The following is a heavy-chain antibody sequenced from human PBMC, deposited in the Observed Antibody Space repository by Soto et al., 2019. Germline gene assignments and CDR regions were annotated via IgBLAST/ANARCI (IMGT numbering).Heavy chain of an antibody. V-gene: IGHV2-5*02. CDR2: IYWDDDK. J-gene: IGHJ4*02. CDR1: GFSLSTSGVG. CDR3: AHRRRAAGGYFFEY. D-gene: IGHD6-25*01. Sequence: QITLKESGPTLVKPTQTLTLTCTFSGFSLSTSGVGVGWIRQPPGKALEWLALIYWDDDKRYSPSLKSRLTTTKDTSKNQVVLTITNMDPMDTATYYCAHRRRAAGGYFFEYWGQGTLVTVSS.